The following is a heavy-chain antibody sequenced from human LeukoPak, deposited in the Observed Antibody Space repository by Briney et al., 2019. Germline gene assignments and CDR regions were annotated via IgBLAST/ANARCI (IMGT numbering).Heavy chain of an antibody. CDR2: IKQDGTEK. Sequence: PGGSLRLSCAASGFIFSNYWMSWVRQAPGKGLEWVANIKQDGTEKYYVDSVKGRFTISRDNAKNSLYLQMNSLRPEDTAVYYCAKDISTALLIHDAFDIWGQGTMVTVSS. CDR3: AKDISTALLIHDAFDI. D-gene: IGHD2-15*01. V-gene: IGHV3-7*01. CDR1: GFIFSNYW. J-gene: IGHJ3*02.